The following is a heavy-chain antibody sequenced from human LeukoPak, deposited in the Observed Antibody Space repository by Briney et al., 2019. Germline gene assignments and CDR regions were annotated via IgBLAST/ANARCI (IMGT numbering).Heavy chain of an antibody. D-gene: IGHD2-21*01. J-gene: IGHJ3*02. CDR3: AKGPYYLDWAFDI. CDR1: GYTFTTLD. CDR2: INPNSGKT. Sequence: ASVKVSCKASGYTFTTLDINWVRQATGQGLEWMGWINPNSGKTGYAQKFQGRVTISRDTSISTAYMELTSLRSEDTAVYYCAKGPYYLDWAFDIWGQGTMVTVSS. V-gene: IGHV1-8*03.